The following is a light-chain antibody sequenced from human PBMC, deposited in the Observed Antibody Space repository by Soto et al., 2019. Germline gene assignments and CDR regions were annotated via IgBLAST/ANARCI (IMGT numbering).Light chain of an antibody. J-gene: IGKJ1*01. V-gene: IGKV3-20*01. CDR1: QSVSSSF. CDR2: GAS. Sequence: IVLTQSPGTLSVSPGERATLSCWASQSVSSSFVAWYQQKPGQAPRLLIYGASSRAAGIPDRFSGSGSGTDFTLTISRLEPEDFAVYYCQQYGSSPRTFGQGSNVDI. CDR3: QQYGSSPRT.